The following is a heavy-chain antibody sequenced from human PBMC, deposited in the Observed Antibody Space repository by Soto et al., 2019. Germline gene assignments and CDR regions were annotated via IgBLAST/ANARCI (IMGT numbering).Heavy chain of an antibody. J-gene: IGHJ6*02. CDR1: GFTFSSYA. CDR2: ISGSGGST. CDR3: ARDDPRVTIFGVVNTRGYGMDV. D-gene: IGHD3-3*01. V-gene: IGHV3-23*01. Sequence: PGGSLRLSCAASGFTFSSYAMSWVRQAPGKGLEWVSAISGSGGSTYYADSVKGRFTISRDNSKNTLYLQMNSLRAEDTAVYYCARDDPRVTIFGVVNTRGYGMDVWGQGTTVTVSS.